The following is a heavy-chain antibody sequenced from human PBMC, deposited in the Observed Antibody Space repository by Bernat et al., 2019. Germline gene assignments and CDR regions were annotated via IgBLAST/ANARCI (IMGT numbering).Heavy chain of an antibody. CDR3: TTLGGT. J-gene: IGHJ4*02. Sequence: EVHLVVSGGGLVKPGGSLRLSCAASGFTFSNVWMSWVRQAPGKGLEWVGGIKSKTDGGTLDYAAPVKGRLSISRDDSKNTVYLQMNSMKSEDTAVYYCTTLGGTWGQGILVTVSS. V-gene: IGHV3-15*01. CDR1: GFTFSNVW. CDR2: IKSKTDGGTL. D-gene: IGHD3-16*01.